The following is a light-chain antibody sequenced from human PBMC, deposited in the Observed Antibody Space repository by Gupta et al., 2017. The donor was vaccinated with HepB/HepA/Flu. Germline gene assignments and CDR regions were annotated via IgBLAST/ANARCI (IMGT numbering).Light chain of an antibody. CDR3: QQYNSYSPLT. CDR2: KAA. V-gene: IGKV1-5*03. J-gene: IGKJ4*01. CDR1: QSISSW. Sequence: DIQLTQSPSPLSASVGDRVTITCRASQSISSWLAWYQQKPGKAPKLLIYKAASLESGVPSRFRGSGSGTEFTLTISSLQPDDFATYYCQQYNSYSPLTFGGGTKVEIK.